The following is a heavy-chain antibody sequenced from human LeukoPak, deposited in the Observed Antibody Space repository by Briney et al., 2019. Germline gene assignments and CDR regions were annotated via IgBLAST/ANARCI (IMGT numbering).Heavy chain of an antibody. CDR2: ISSSSTTI. V-gene: IGHV3-48*01. CDR1: GFTFSSYT. Sequence: GGSLRLSCAASGFTFSSYTMTWVRQAPGKGLEWVSYISSSSTTIYYADSVKGRFTISRDNAKNSLYLQMNSLRAEDTAVYYCASGWLTNSWGQGTLVTVSS. CDR3: ASGWLTNS. D-gene: IGHD3-22*01. J-gene: IGHJ4*02.